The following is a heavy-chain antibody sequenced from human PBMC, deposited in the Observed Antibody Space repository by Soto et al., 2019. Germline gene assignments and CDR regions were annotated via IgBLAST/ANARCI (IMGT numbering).Heavy chain of an antibody. D-gene: IGHD3-3*01. J-gene: IGHJ4*02. Sequence: GGSLRLSCAASGFAFNIYAIHWVRQAPGKGLEWVAVISHDGTNRYYTDSVRGRFTISRDNSKNTVYLEMDSLRADDTAVYYCARSSGVPTPDFAYWGQGTLSPSPQ. CDR3: ARSSGVPTPDFAY. V-gene: IGHV3-30-3*01. CDR1: GFAFNIYA. CDR2: ISHDGTNR.